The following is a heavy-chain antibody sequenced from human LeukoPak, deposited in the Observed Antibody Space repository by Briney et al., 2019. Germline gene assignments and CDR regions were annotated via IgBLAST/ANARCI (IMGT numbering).Heavy chain of an antibody. Sequence: ASVKVSCKASGYTFTGYYMHWVRQAPGQGVEWMGWINPNSGGTNYAQKFQGRVTMTRDTSISTAYMELSRLRSDDTAVYYCARDFPTITSWNYFDYWGQGALVVVSS. D-gene: IGHD2-2*01. CDR2: INPNSGGT. V-gene: IGHV1-2*02. J-gene: IGHJ4*02. CDR3: ARDFPTITSWNYFDY. CDR1: GYTFTGYY.